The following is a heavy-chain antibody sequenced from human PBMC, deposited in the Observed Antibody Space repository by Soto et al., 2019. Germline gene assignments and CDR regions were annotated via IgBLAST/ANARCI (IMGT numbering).Heavy chain of an antibody. Sequence: QMQLVQSGPEVKKPGTSVKVSCKASGFTFTSSAIQWVRQARGQRLEWIGWIVVGSGHTNDAQKFQERVTITRDMSTSTAYMELSSLRSEDTAVYYCAADSRYCSGGNCEDYWGQGTLVTVSS. V-gene: IGHV1-58*02. D-gene: IGHD2-15*01. CDR1: GFTFTSSA. CDR2: IVVGSGHT. CDR3: AADSRYCSGGNCEDY. J-gene: IGHJ4*02.